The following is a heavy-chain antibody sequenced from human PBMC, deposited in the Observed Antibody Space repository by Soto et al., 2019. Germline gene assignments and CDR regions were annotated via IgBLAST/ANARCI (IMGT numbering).Heavy chain of an antibody. CDR3: ARVVVITIDFDY. Sequence: SETLSLTCTVSGGSISSSSYYWGWIRQPPRKGLEWIGSIYYSGSTYYNPSLKSRVTISVDTSKNQFSLKLSSVTAADTAVYYCARVVVITIDFDYWGQGTLVTVSS. J-gene: IGHJ4*02. CDR2: IYYSGST. CDR1: GGSISSSSYY. V-gene: IGHV4-39*01. D-gene: IGHD3-22*01.